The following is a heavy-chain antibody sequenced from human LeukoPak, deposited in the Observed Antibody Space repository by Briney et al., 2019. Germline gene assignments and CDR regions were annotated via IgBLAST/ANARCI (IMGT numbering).Heavy chain of an antibody. CDR3: ARVYYDILTGYHTGPDY. CDR2: IWYDGSNK. V-gene: IGHV3-33*01. D-gene: IGHD3-9*01. CDR1: GFTFSSYG. J-gene: IGHJ4*02. Sequence: GGSLRLSCAASGFTFSSYGMHWVRQAPGKGLEWVAVIWYDGSNKYYADSVKGRFTISRDNSKNTLYLQMNSLRAEDTAGYYCARVYYDILTGYHTGPDYWGQGTLVTVSS.